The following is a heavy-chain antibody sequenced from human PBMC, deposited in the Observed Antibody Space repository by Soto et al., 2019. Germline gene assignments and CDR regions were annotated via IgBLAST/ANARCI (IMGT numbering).Heavy chain of an antibody. CDR2: ISYDGSNK. Sequence: GGSLRLSCAASGFTFSSYAMHWVRQAPGKGLEWVAVISYDGSNKYYADSVKGRFTISRDNSKNTLYLQMNSLRAEDTAVYYCARGYDFWSGYYYYWGQGTLVTVSS. V-gene: IGHV3-30-3*01. CDR3: ARGYDFWSGYYYY. D-gene: IGHD3-3*01. J-gene: IGHJ4*02. CDR1: GFTFSSYA.